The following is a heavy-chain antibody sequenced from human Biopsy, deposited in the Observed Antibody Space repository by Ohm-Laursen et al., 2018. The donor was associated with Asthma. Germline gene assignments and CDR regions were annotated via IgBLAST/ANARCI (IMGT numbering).Heavy chain of an antibody. J-gene: IGHJ4*02. V-gene: IGHV3-30*03. CDR3: SREEPTSGWYQGSILR. Sequence: SLRLSCTVSVLTFSSYGMVWVRQAPGKGLEWVACISYDGSNKYYADSVKGRSTISRDNSKNTLNLQMNSLGAEDTAVYYCSREEPTSGWYQGSILRWGQGTLVTVSS. CDR1: VLTFSSYG. D-gene: IGHD6-19*01. CDR2: ISYDGSNK.